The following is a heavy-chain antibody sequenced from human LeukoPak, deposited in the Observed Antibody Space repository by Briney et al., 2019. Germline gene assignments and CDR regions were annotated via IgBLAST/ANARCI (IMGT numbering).Heavy chain of an antibody. CDR1: GFTFRGYA. V-gene: IGHV3-23*01. J-gene: IGHJ4*02. Sequence: GSLRLSCAASGFTFRGYAMSWVRQAPGKGLEWVSAISTSGGSTYYADSVKGRFTISRDNPKNALYLQMNSLRAEGTAVYYCAKEALQSLRYSYISNFDYWGQGTLVTVSS. CDR3: AKEALQSLRYSYISNFDY. CDR2: ISTSGGST. D-gene: IGHD5-18*01.